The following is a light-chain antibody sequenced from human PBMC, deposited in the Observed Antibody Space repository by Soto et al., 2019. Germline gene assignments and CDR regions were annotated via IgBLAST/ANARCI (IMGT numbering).Light chain of an antibody. CDR1: QSISNH. CDR3: QQRSNWPLT. J-gene: IGKJ4*01. CDR2: AAS. V-gene: IGKV1-39*01. Sequence: DVQMTQSPSALSASVEDRAIIPCGASQSISNHVNWYQQKPGKAPKLPTSAASTLQSGVPSRCSGSGSGTDFTLTISSLEPEDFEVYYCQQRSNWPLTVGGGTKVDIK.